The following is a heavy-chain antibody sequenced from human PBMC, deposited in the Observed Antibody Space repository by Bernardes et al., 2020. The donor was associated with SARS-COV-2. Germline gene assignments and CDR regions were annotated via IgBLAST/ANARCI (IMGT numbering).Heavy chain of an antibody. Sequence: SEPLSLTCTVSGGSISSYYWSWIRQPPGKGLEWIGYIYYSGSTNYNPSLKSRVTISVDTSKNQFSLKLSSVTAADTAVYYCASAPAEYYDFWSGYYIGPFDYWGQGTLVTVSS. J-gene: IGHJ4*02. CDR2: IYYSGST. CDR3: ASAPAEYYDFWSGYYIGPFDY. CDR1: GGSISSYY. V-gene: IGHV4-59*01. D-gene: IGHD3-3*01.